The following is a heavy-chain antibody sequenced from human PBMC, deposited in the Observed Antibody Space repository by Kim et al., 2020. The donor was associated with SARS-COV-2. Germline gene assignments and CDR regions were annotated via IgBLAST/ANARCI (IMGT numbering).Heavy chain of an antibody. CDR2: IYHSGST. D-gene: IGHD3-10*01. CDR1: GGSISSSNW. CDR3: ARDAETRITMVRGVITPFFL. J-gene: IGHJ4*02. Sequence: SETLSLTCAVSGGSISSSNWWSWVRQPPGKGLEWIGEIYHSGSTNYNPSLKSRVTISVDKSKNQFSLKLSSVTAADTAVYYCARDAETRITMVRGVITPFFLWGQGTLVTVSS. V-gene: IGHV4-4*02.